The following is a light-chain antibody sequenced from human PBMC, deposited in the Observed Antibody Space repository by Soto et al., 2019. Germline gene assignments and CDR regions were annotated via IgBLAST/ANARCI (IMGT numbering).Light chain of an antibody. CDR1: SGHSNYA. Sequence: QLVLTQSPSASASLGASVKLTCTLSSGHSNYAIAWHQQQPEKGPRYLMKLNSDGSHSKGDGIPDRFSGSSSGAERYLTISSLQSEDEADYYWQIWGTGTPWVFGGGTKLTVL. V-gene: IGLV4-69*01. CDR3: QIWGTGTPWV. J-gene: IGLJ3*02. CDR2: LNSDGSH.